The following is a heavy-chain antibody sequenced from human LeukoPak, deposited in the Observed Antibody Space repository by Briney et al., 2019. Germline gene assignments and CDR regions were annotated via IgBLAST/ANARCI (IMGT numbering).Heavy chain of an antibody. J-gene: IGHJ4*02. CDR1: GFTFSNYW. D-gene: IGHD6-13*01. CDR2: INQDGSVK. Sequence: GGSLRLSCAASGFTFSNYWMSWVRQAPGKGLEWVANINQDGSVKYYVDSLKGRFTISRDNAKISLYLQVNSLRVEDRTVYFCARVGYSSSSMDYWGQGTLVTVSS. CDR3: ARVGYSSSSMDY. V-gene: IGHV3-7*01.